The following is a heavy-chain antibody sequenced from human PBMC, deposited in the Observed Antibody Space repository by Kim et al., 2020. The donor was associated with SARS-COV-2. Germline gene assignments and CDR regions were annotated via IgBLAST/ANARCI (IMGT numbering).Heavy chain of an antibody. CDR1: GGSFSGYY. V-gene: IGHV4-34*01. CDR3: ARGGGYSGYDPRGFDY. CDR2: INHSGST. J-gene: IGHJ4*02. Sequence: SETLSLTCAVYGGSFSGYYWSWIRQPPGKGLEWIGEINHSGSTNHNPSLKSRVTISVDTSKNQFSLKLSSVTAADTAVYYCARGGGYSGYDPRGFDYWGQGTLVTVSS. D-gene: IGHD5-12*01.